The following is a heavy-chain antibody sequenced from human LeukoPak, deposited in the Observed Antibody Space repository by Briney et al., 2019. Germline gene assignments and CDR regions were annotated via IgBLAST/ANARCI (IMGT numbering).Heavy chain of an antibody. Sequence: PSETLSLTCTVSGGSISSYYWSWIRQPPGKGLEWIGYIYYSGSTNYNPSLKSRVTISVDTSKNQFSLKLSSVTAADTAVYYCARHGDQYSSSWTSDWFDPWGQGTLVPVSS. J-gene: IGHJ5*02. D-gene: IGHD6-13*01. V-gene: IGHV4-59*08. CDR3: ARHGDQYSSSWTSDWFDP. CDR2: IYYSGST. CDR1: GGSISSYY.